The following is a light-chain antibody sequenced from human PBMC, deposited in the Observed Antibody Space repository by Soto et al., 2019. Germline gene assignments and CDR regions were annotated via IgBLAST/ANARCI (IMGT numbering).Light chain of an antibody. J-gene: IGKJ2*01. CDR3: QQRSNWPEYT. V-gene: IGKV3-11*01. Sequence: PGERATLSCRASQSVSSYLAWYQQKPGQAPRLLIYDASNMATGIPARFSGSGSGTDFTLTISSLEPEDFAVYYCQQRSNWPEYTFGQGTKLEIK. CDR2: DAS. CDR1: QSVSSY.